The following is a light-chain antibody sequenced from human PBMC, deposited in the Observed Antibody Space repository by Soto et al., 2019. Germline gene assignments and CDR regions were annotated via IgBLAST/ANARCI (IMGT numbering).Light chain of an antibody. Sequence: QSVLTQPASVSGSPGQSITISCTGTTNDIGDFNYVSWYQQHPGKAPKLILYEVTNRPSGVSNRFSGSKAGNTASLTISGLQAEDEADYYCSSYTSTSPRGFGEGTKVTV. J-gene: IGLJ2*01. CDR1: TNDIGDFNY. CDR2: EVT. V-gene: IGLV2-14*01. CDR3: SSYTSTSPRG.